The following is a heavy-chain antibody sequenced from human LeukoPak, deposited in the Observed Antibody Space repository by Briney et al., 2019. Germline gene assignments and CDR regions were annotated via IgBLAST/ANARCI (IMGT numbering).Heavy chain of an antibody. J-gene: IGHJ4*02. V-gene: IGHV3-21*04. CDR3: ARDRGAAAGN. D-gene: IGHD6-13*01. Sequence: GGSLRLSCAASGFTFSSYSMNWVRQAPGKGLEWVSSISSSSSYIYYADSVKGRFTMSRDNSKNTVHLQMDSLRAEDTAVYYCARDRGAAAGNWGQGTLVTVSS. CDR1: GFTFSSYS. CDR2: ISSSSSYI.